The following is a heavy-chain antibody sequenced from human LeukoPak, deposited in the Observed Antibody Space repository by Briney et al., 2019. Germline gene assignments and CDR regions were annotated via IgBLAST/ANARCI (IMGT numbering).Heavy chain of an antibody. Sequence: GGSLRLSCAASGFTFSNYAMSWVRQAPGKGLEWVSSISGTSSYIYYADSVKGRFTISRDNAKNSVFLQMNSLRAEDTAAYYCARGTLLTPFDYWGQGTLVTVSS. D-gene: IGHD3-9*01. J-gene: IGHJ4*02. V-gene: IGHV3-21*01. CDR1: GFTFSNYA. CDR3: ARGTLLTPFDY. CDR2: ISGTSSYI.